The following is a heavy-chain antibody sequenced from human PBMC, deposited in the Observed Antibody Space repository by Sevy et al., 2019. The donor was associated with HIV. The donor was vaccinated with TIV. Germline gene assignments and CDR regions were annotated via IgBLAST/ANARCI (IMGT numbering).Heavy chain of an antibody. CDR3: ARSSEDSGGYYNNFYYYAMDV. CDR1: GGSISSYY. D-gene: IGHD3-22*01. Sequence: SETLSLTCTVSGGSISSYYWNWIRQPPGKGLEWIGYIYYSGSTNYNPSLKSRVTISVDTSKNQFSLKLSSVTAADTAVYYCARSSEDSGGYYNNFYYYAMDVWSQGTTVTVSS. J-gene: IGHJ6*02. V-gene: IGHV4-59*01. CDR2: IYYSGST.